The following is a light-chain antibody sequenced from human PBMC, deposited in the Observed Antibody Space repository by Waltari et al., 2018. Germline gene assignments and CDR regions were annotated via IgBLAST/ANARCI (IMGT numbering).Light chain of an antibody. Sequence: QSVLTQPPSASGTPGQRVTISCSGGSSNIGRNTINWYQQLPGTAPKLLICANGQRPSGVPDRFSGSKSGSSAFLAISGLQSADEASYYCASWDDSLDGVIFGGGTKLTIL. CDR3: ASWDDSLDGVI. J-gene: IGLJ2*01. CDR2: ANG. CDR1: SSNIGRNT. V-gene: IGLV1-44*01.